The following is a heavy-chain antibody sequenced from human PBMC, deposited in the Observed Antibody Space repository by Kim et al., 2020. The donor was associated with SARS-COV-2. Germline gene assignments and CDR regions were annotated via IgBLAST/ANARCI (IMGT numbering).Heavy chain of an antibody. Sequence: GNTYHADSVKGRFIISRDNSKNTLYLKMNSLRAEDTAVYYCARGDNWFDPWGQGTLVTVSS. CDR3: ARGDNWFDP. J-gene: IGHJ5*02. V-gene: IGHV3-53*01. CDR2: GNT.